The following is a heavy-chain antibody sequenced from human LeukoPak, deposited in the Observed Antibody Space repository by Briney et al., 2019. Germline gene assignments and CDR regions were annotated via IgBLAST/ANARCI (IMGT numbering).Heavy chain of an antibody. D-gene: IGHD6-13*01. CDR3: AKEQNSGIGAAGTLL. CDR1: GFTFSTYA. V-gene: IGHV3-30*09. J-gene: IGHJ4*02. Sequence: GGSLRLSCADSGFTFSTYALHWVRQAPGKGLEWVAVISYDGGDKYYADSVKGRFAVSRDNSKNTLYLQVNSLRPEDTAVYYCAKEQNSGIGAAGTLLWGQGTLVTVSS. CDR2: ISYDGGDK.